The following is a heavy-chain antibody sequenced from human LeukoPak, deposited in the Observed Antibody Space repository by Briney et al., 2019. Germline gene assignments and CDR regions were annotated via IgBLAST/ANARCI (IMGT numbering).Heavy chain of an antibody. D-gene: IGHD3-3*01. V-gene: IGHV1-2*02. J-gene: IGHJ4*02. Sequence: ASVKVSCKASGYTFTGYYMHWVRQATGQGLEWMGWINPNSGGTNYAQKFQGRVTMTRDTSISTAYMELSRLRSDDTAVYYCASDLAIYDFWSGYYTRSTITGDYWGQGTLVTVSS. CDR3: ASDLAIYDFWSGYYTRSTITGDY. CDR2: INPNSGGT. CDR1: GYTFTGYY.